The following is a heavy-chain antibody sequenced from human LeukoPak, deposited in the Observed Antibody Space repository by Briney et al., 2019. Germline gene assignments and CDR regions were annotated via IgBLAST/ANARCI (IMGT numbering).Heavy chain of an antibody. Sequence: SGVSLRLSCAASGFTFSSYAMSWVRQAPGTGLEWVSAMYGWEGYILYGDSVKGRFTLPRDNSKNTLYLQMNSLRAEHTAVYYCAKVHQPTDYYDSSGYPVGDTYYFDYWGQGTLVTASS. CDR2: MYGWEGYI. V-gene: IGHV3-23*05. J-gene: IGHJ4*02. CDR1: GFTFSSYA. D-gene: IGHD3-22*01. CDR3: AKVHQPTDYYDSSGYPVGDTYYFDY.